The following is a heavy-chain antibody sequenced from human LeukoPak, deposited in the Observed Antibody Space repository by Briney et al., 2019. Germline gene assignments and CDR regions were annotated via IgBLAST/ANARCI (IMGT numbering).Heavy chain of an antibody. V-gene: IGHV3-20*04. CDR1: GFSFNDYG. J-gene: IGHJ6*03. CDR3: VIGGGSIRHSYYYYVDV. Sequence: GGSLRLSCAASGFSFNDYGMSWVRQAPGQGPEWVSGITWNGGSADYAASVKGRFTISRDNARNSLYLQMNSLRDEDTALYYCVIGGGSIRHSYYYYVDVWGKGTSVTVSS. CDR2: ITWNGGSA. D-gene: IGHD2-15*01.